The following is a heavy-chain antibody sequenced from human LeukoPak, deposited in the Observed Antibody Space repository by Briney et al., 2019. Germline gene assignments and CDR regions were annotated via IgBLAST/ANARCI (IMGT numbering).Heavy chain of an antibody. J-gene: IGHJ6*03. CDR1: GFTFSSNS. CDR2: ISGSRSTI. V-gene: IGHV3-48*01. D-gene: IGHD5-12*01. CDR3: ARDSSGYDVRYYYYYMDV. Sequence: PGGSLRLSCAASGFTFSSNSMNWVRQAPGKGLEWVSYISGSRSTIYYADSVKGRFTIPRDNAKNSLYLQMNTLRAEDTAVYYCARDSSGYDVRYYYYYMDVWGKGTTVTVSS.